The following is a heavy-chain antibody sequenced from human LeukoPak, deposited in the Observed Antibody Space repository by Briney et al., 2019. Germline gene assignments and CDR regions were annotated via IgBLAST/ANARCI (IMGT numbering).Heavy chain of an antibody. V-gene: IGHV1-46*01. D-gene: IGHD6-6*01. Sequence: ASVKVSCKASGYTFTGYYMHWVRQAPGQGLEWMGIINPSGGSTSYAQKFQGRVTMTRDMSTSTVYMELSSLRSEDTAVYYCARDPAPNYSSSSTPFMGVYWGQGTLVTVSS. CDR3: ARDPAPNYSSSSTPFMGVY. CDR2: INPSGGST. J-gene: IGHJ4*02. CDR1: GYTFTGYY.